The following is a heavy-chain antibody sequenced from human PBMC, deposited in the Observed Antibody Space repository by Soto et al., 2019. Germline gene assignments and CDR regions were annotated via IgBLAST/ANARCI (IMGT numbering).Heavy chain of an antibody. J-gene: IGHJ4*02. V-gene: IGHV3-23*01. CDR1: GFTFSSYA. D-gene: IGHD3-9*01. Sequence: EVQLLESGGGLVQPGGSLRLSCAASGFTFSSYAMSWVRQAPGKGLEWVSAISGSGGSTYYADSVKGRFTISRDNSKSTLYLQMNSLRAEDTAVYYCAKASTHFDWLPLDYWGQGTLVTVSS. CDR3: AKASTHFDWLPLDY. CDR2: ISGSGGST.